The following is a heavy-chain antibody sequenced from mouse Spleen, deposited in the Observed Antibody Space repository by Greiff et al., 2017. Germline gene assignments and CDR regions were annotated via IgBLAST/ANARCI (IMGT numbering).Heavy chain of an antibody. J-gene: IGHJ3*01. CDR3: ARNGNYYSWFAY. V-gene: IGHV5-17*01. D-gene: IGHD2-1*01. CDR2: ISSGSSTI. CDR1: GFTFSDYG. Sequence: EVKVVESGGGLVKPGGSLKLSCAASGFTFSDYGMHWVRQAPEKGLEWVAYISSGSSTIYYADTVKGRFTISRDNAKNTLFLQMTSLRSEDTAMYYCARNGNYYSWFAYWGQGTLVTVSA.